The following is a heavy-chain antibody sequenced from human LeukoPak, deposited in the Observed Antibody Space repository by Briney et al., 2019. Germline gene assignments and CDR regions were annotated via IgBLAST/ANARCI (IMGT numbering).Heavy chain of an antibody. CDR1: GFSLSTSGMR. Sequence: SGPTLVNPTQTLTLTCTFSGFSLSTSGMRVSWIRQPPGKALERLARIDWDDDKFYSTSLKTRLTISKDTSKNQVVLTMTYMDPVDTATYYCARMGQQLAFDYWGQGTLVTVSS. CDR2: IDWDDDK. V-gene: IGHV2-70*04. D-gene: IGHD6-13*01. J-gene: IGHJ4*02. CDR3: ARMGQQLAFDY.